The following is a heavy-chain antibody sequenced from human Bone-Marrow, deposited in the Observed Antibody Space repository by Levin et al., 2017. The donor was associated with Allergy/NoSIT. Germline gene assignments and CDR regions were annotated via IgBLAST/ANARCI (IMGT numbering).Heavy chain of an antibody. Sequence: GGSLRLSCAASGFTFRDYAMNWVRQAPGKGLEWVSSIVAGGDISYYADSVKGRFTMSRDNSKNTLYLQMNSLRAEDTAVYYCAKAPLCSGSGCYSVLCDYWGQGTLVTVSS. CDR3: AKAPLCSGSGCYSVLCDY. CDR2: IVAGGDIS. V-gene: IGHV3-23*01. J-gene: IGHJ4*02. D-gene: IGHD2-21*01. CDR1: GFTFRDYA.